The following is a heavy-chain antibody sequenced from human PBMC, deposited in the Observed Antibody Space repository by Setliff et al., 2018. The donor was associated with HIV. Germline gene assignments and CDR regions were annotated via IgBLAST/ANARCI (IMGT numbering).Heavy chain of an antibody. CDR1: GFTFSSYG. J-gene: IGHJ4*02. D-gene: IGHD6-19*01. V-gene: IGHV3-30*02. Sequence: GGSLRLSCAASGFTFSSYGMHWVRQAPGKGLECVAFIRNDGSNKYYADSVKGRFTISRDDSKNTVYLQMNSLRAEDTAVYYCAKTPGWTTIDYWGQGTLVTVSS. CDR3: AKTPGWTTIDY. CDR2: IRNDGSNK.